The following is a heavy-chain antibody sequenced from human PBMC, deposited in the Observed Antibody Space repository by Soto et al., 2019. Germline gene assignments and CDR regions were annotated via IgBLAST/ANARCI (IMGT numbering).Heavy chain of an antibody. CDR3: ARGNDYWSSTSCYTRRYYYYGMDV. CDR2: VNHSGST. D-gene: IGHD2-2*02. V-gene: IGHV4-34*01. J-gene: IGHJ6*02. CDR1: GGSFSGYY. Sequence: SETLSLTCAVYGGSFSGYYWSWIRQPPGKGLEWIGEVNHSGSTNYNPSLKSGVTISVDTSRNHFSLKLSSVTAEDTAVYYCARGNDYWSSTSCYTRRYYYYGMDVWGQGTPVTVSS.